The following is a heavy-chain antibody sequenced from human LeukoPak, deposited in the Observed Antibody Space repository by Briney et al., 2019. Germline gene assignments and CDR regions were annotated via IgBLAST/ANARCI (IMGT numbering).Heavy chain of an antibody. D-gene: IGHD1-14*01. CDR1: GGSISSGDYY. V-gene: IGHV4-61*08. CDR3: ARDGNPWNLDV. CDR2: IYHSGRT. Sequence: SQTLSLTCTVSGGSISSGDYYWSWIRQPPGKGLEWIGYIYHSGRTSYNPSLKSRVTMSVDTSKNQFSLKLSSVTAADTAVYYCARDGNPWNLDVWGRGTLVTVSS. J-gene: IGHJ2*01.